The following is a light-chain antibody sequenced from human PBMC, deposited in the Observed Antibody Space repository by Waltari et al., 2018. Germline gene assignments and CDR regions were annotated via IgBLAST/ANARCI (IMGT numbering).Light chain of an antibody. CDR2: CAS. Sequence: EIVMTQPPATLSASPGEQRTLSCGDIQSVSSNLAWKQQKPGQPPRFLIYCASARATGIPAMFSASGSGTEFTLTIRSLQSEDFAVYYCQQYNTWLTFGGGTKVEIK. V-gene: IGKV3-15*01. CDR3: QQYNTWLT. CDR1: QSVSSN. J-gene: IGKJ4*01.